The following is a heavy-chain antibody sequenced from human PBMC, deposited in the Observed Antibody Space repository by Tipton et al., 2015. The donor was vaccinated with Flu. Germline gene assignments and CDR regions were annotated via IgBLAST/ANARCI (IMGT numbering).Heavy chain of an antibody. CDR2: IFPSGTT. V-gene: IGHV4-39*07. CDR1: SGSIRSTNYF. Sequence: GLVKPSETLSLTCTVSSGSIRSTNYFCAWIRQPPGKRLELIGSIFPSGTTYYNPSLKSRVTISVDTSKNQFSLKLSSVTAADTAVYYCASFSSSSFAFDIWGQGTMVTVSS. CDR3: ASFSSSSFAFDI. J-gene: IGHJ3*02. D-gene: IGHD6-6*01.